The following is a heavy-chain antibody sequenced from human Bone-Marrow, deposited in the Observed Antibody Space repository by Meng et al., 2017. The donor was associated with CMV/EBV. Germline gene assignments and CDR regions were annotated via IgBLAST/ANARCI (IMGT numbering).Heavy chain of an antibody. CDR2: IWYDGSNK. J-gene: IGHJ6*02. CDR1: GFTFSSYG. V-gene: IGHV3-33*01. CDR3: ARGGRKYTYYYYYGMDV. D-gene: IGHD6-6*01. Sequence: GESLKISCAASGFTFSSYGMHWVRQAPGKGLEWVAVIWYDGSNKYYADSVKGRFTVSRDNAKNSLYLQMNSLRAEDTAVYYCARGGRKYTYYYYYGMDVWGQGTTVTVSS.